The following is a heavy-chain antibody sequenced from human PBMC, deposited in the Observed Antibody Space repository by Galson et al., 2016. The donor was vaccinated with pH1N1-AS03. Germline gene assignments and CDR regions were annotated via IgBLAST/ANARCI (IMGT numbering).Heavy chain of an antibody. Sequence: SLRLSCAASGFTLSHYGMHWVRQAPGKGLECVAVVSYDGSNKYYGDSVKGRFTISRDNSKNTLFLQVNGLRPEDTGVYYCARESRGVGAIEVGFDPWGQGTLVTGSS. J-gene: IGHJ5*02. V-gene: IGHV3-30*01. CDR2: VSYDGSNK. D-gene: IGHD1-26*01. CDR1: GFTLSHYG. CDR3: ARESRGVGAIEVGFDP.